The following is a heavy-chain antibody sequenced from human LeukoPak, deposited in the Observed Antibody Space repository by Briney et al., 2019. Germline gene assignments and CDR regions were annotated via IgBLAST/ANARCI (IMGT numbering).Heavy chain of an antibody. CDR3: AGSYCSGGSCSFVGFRYYYGMDV. CDR2: INHSGST. J-gene: IGHJ6*02. V-gene: IGHV4-34*01. D-gene: IGHD2-15*01. CDR1: GGSFSGYY. Sequence: SETLPLTCAVYGGSFSGYYWSWIRQPPGKGLEWIGEINHSGSTNYNPSLKSRVTISVDTSKDQFSLKLSSVTAADTAVYYCAGSYCSGGSCSFVGFRYYYGMDVWGQGTTVTVSS.